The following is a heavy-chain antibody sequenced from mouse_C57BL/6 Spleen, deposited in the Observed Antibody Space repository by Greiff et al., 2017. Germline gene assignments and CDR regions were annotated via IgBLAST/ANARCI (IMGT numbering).Heavy chain of an antibody. CDR2: IYPGSGNT. CDR3: ARRLGSSYFDY. V-gene: IGHV1-66*01. D-gene: IGHD1-1*01. J-gene: IGHJ2*01. CDR1: GYSFTSYY. Sequence: QVQLQQSGPELVKPGASVKISCKASGYSFTSYYIHWVKQRPGQGLEWIGWIYPGSGNTKYNEKFKGKATLTADTSSSTAYMRLSSLTSEDSAVYYCARRLGSSYFDYWGQGTTLTVSS.